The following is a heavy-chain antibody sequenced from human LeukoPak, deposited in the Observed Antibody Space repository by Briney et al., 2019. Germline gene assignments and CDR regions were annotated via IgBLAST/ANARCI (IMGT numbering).Heavy chain of an antibody. CDR1: GFTFSSYG. V-gene: IGHV3-30*18. Sequence: PGRSLRLSCAASGFTFSSYGMHWVRQAPGKGLEWVAVISYDGSNKYYADSVKGRFTISRDNSKNTLYLQMNSLRTEDTAVYYCAKDYAEDTMVRGVMGGYWGQGTLVTVSS. J-gene: IGHJ4*02. CDR2: ISYDGSNK. CDR3: AKDYAEDTMVRGVMGGY. D-gene: IGHD3-10*01.